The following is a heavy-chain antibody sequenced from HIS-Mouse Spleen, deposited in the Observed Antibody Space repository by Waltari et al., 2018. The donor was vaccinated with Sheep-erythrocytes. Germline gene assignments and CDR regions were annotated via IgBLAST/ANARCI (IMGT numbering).Heavy chain of an antibody. V-gene: IGHV3-53*01. CDR1: GVTVSSNY. J-gene: IGHJ3*02. CDR2: SYIGGST. Sequence: EVQLVESGGGVIQPGGSLRLSCAASGVTVSSNYMSWVRQPRGKGLEVFSDSYIGGSTYDADSVKGRFTISRDNTKNTLYLQMNSLRAEDTAVYYCARGHPDYGDYDAFDIWGQGTMVTVSS. D-gene: IGHD4-17*01. CDR3: ARGHPDYGDYDAFDI.